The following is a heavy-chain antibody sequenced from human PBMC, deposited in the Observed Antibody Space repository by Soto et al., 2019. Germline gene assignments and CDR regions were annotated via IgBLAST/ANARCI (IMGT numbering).Heavy chain of an antibody. D-gene: IGHD3-22*01. CDR3: AKSHRTYYYDSSGYTGFDY. CDR2: ISGSGGST. Sequence: QRLSCAASGFTFSSYAMSWVRQAPGKGLEWVSAISGSGGSTYYADSVKGRFTISRDNSKNTLYLQMNSLRAEDTAVYYCAKSHRTYYYDSSGYTGFDYWGQGTLVTVSS. V-gene: IGHV3-23*01. J-gene: IGHJ4*02. CDR1: GFTFSSYA.